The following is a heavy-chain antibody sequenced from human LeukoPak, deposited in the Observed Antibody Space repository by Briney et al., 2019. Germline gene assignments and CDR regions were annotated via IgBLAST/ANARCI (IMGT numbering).Heavy chain of an antibody. CDR2: IYSGGST. D-gene: IGHD1-26*01. CDR3: AREWSPYYFDY. J-gene: IGHJ4*02. Sequence: PGGSLRLSCAASGFTFSSYSMNWVRQAPGKGLEWVSVIYSGGSTYYADSVKGRFTISRDNSKNTLYLQMNSLRAEDTAVYYCAREWSPYYFDYWGQGTLVTVSS. CDR1: GFTFSSYS. V-gene: IGHV3-53*01.